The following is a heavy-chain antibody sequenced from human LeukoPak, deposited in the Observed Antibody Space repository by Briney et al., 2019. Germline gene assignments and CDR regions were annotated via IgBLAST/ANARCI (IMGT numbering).Heavy chain of an antibody. D-gene: IGHD1-7*01. CDR1: GFTFSSYS. V-gene: IGHV3-21*01. CDR3: AGGQENYFPHYGMDV. Sequence: GGSLRLSCAASGFTFSSYSMNWVRQAPGKGLEWVSSISSSSSYIYYADSVKGRFTISRDNAKNSLYLQMNRLRAEDTAVYYCAGGQENYFPHYGMDVWGQGTTVTVSS. J-gene: IGHJ6*02. CDR2: ISSSSSYI.